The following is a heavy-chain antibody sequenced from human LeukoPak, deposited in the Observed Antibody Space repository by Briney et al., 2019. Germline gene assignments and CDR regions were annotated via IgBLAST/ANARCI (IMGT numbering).Heavy chain of an antibody. Sequence: GGSLRLSCAASGFTFSSNAMTWVRQAPGKGLEWVSAISGSGGSTYYADSVKGRFTISRDNPKNTLYLQMNSLRAEDTAVYYCARDPQTDYYDSSGYYAFDIWGQGTMVTVSS. J-gene: IGHJ3*02. CDR1: GFTFSSNA. D-gene: IGHD3-22*01. CDR3: ARDPQTDYYDSSGYYAFDI. V-gene: IGHV3-23*01. CDR2: ISGSGGST.